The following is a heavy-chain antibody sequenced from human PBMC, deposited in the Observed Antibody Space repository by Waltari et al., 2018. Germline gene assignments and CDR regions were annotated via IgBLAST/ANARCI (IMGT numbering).Heavy chain of an antibody. J-gene: IGHJ6*03. D-gene: IGHD6-13*01. V-gene: IGHV4-4*09. CDR2: IYSSGTT. Sequence: QVQLQESGPGLVKPSETLSLSCSVSGGSISGFYWSWIRQPPGKGLKWIGHIYSSGTTNYNPSLNGRVTISVDPPKNQFSLKLTSVTAADTAMYYCARDGAAATWADYYYMDVWGEGITVTVSS. CDR3: ARDGAAATWADYYYMDV. CDR1: GGSISGFY.